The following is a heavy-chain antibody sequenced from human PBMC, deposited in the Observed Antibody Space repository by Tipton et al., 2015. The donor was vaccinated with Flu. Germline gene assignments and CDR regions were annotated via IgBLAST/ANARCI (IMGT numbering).Heavy chain of an antibody. CDR1: GVSISKSY. CDR3: ARDGAYYNYVWGTYRDQNWLDP. V-gene: IGHV4-59*01. CDR2: IHYTGGT. Sequence: TLSLTCTVSGVSISKSYWAWIRQPPGKGLEWIGYIHYTGGTNYNPSLKSRVTISVDTSKNQFSLQLNSVTAVDTAVYYCARDGAYYNYVWGTYRDQNWLDPWGQGTLVTVSS. J-gene: IGHJ5*02. D-gene: IGHD3-16*02.